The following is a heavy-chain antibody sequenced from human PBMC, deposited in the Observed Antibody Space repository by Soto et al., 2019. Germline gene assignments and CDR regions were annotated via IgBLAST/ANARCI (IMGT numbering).Heavy chain of an antibody. J-gene: IGHJ3*02. CDR3: ARDENRKDAFDI. Sequence: GASVKVSCTASGYTFTSYARHWVRQAPGQGLEWMGWINSNSGGINYAQKFQGWVIMTRDTSISTAYMELSRPRSDDTAVYYCARDENRKDAFDIWGQGTMVTVSS. CDR2: INSNSGGI. V-gene: IGHV1-2*04. CDR1: GYTFTSYA.